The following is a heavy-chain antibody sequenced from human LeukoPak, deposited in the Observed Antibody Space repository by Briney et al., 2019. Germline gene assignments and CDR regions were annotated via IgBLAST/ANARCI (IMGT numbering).Heavy chain of an antibody. CDR3: ARDPSNTSGRYTYFDY. J-gene: IGHJ4*02. CDR1: GGTFSSYA. Sequence: GASVKVSCKASGGTFSSYAISWVRQAPGQGLEWMGGIIPIFGTANYAQKFQGRVTITADESTSTAYMELSSLRSDDTAVYYCARDPSNTSGRYTYFDYWGQGTLVTVSS. D-gene: IGHD3-16*02. CDR2: IIPIFGTA. V-gene: IGHV1-69*13.